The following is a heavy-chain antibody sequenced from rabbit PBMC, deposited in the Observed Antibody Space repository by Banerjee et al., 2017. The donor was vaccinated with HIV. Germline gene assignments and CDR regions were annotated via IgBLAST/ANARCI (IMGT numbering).Heavy chain of an antibody. CDR3: ARDNIGGSTIYNL. J-gene: IGHJ4*01. V-gene: IGHV1S45*01. CDR1: GFTISSSYW. CDR2: VYGDASGIT. D-gene: IGHD4-2*01. Sequence: QEQLVESGGGLVQPEGSLTLTCTASGFTISSSYWICWVRQAPGKGLEWIACVYGDASGITYSASWAKGRFTISKSSSTRVTLQMTSLTAADTATYFCARDNIGGSTIYNLWGPGTLVTVS.